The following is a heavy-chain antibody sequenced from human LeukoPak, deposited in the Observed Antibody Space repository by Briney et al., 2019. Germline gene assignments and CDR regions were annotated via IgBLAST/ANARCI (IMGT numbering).Heavy chain of an antibody. J-gene: IGHJ4*02. CDR3: ARVGSYYDILTGYYTQYYFDY. Sequence: SETLSLTCTVSGGSISSYYWSWIRQPPGKGLEWIGYIYYSESTNYNPSLKSRVTISVDTSKNQFSLKLSSVTAADTAVYYCARVGSYYDILTGYYTQYYFDYWGQGTLVTVSS. D-gene: IGHD3-9*01. V-gene: IGHV4-59*01. CDR1: GGSISSYY. CDR2: IYYSEST.